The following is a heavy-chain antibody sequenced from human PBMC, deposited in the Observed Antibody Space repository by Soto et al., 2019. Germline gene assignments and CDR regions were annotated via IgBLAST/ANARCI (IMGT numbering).Heavy chain of an antibody. V-gene: IGHV3-21*06. CDR3: ARDPSEGRVGNWFES. CDR1: GFTFSRYG. Sequence: EVQLVASGGGLVKPGGSLRLSCAASGFTFSRYGMNWLRQAPGKGLEWVASISSTTCYVYYADSVKGRFSTSRDNAKNILYLEMYALRTEDTAVYYCARDPSEGRVGNWFESWGQGTLVTVSS. J-gene: IGHJ5*01. CDR2: ISSTTCYV. D-gene: IGHD2-2*01.